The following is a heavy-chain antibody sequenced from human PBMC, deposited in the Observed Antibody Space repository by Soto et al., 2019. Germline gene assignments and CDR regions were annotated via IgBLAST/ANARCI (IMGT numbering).Heavy chain of an antibody. J-gene: IGHJ4*02. CDR1: GGTLSSYA. D-gene: IGHD4-17*01. CDR3: ARDRDGGTVDC. V-gene: IGHV1-69*13. Sequence: ASVKVSCKASGGTLSSYAISWVRQAPGQGLEWMGGIIPIFGTANYAQKFQGRVTITADESTSTAYMELSSLRSEDTAVYYCARDRDGGTVDCWGQGNLVTVSS. CDR2: IIPIFGTA.